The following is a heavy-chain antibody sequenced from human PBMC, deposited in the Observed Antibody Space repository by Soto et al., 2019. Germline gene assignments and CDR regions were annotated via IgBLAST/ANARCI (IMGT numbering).Heavy chain of an antibody. CDR2: ISYDGSNK. D-gene: IGHD3-9*01. Sequence: GGSLRLSCAASGFTFSSYAMHWVRQAPGKGLEWVAVISYDGSNKYYADSVKGRFTISRDNSKNTLYLQMNSLRAEDTAVYYCARSPPLRYFDWARSNYFDYWGQGTLVTVSS. J-gene: IGHJ4*02. CDR3: ARSPPLRYFDWARSNYFDY. CDR1: GFTFSSYA. V-gene: IGHV3-30-3*01.